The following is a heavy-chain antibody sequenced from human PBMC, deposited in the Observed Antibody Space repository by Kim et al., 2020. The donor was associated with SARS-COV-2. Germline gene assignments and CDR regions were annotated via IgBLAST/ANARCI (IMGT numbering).Heavy chain of an antibody. D-gene: IGHD3-9*01. CDR3: ARGGWRYFDWPDAFDI. Sequence: SETLSLTCAVYGGSFSGYYWSWIRQPPGKGLERIGEINHSGSTNYNPSLKSRVTISVDTSKNQFSLKLSSVTAADTAVYYCARGGWRYFDWPDAFDIWGQGTMVTVSS. V-gene: IGHV4-34*01. CDR1: GGSFSGYY. CDR2: INHSGST. J-gene: IGHJ3*02.